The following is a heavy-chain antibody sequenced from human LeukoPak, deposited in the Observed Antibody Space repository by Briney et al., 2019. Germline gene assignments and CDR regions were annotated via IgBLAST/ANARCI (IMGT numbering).Heavy chain of an antibody. V-gene: IGHV4-61*01. J-gene: IGHJ6*02. CDR3: ARKGYDFWSGYLGSYYYGMDV. Sequence: SETLSLTCTVSGGSVSSGSYYWSWIRQPPGKGLEWIGYIYYSGSTNYNPSLKSRVTISVDTSKNQFSLKLSSVTAADTAVYYCARKGYDFWSGYLGSYYYGMDVWGQGTTVTVSS. CDR1: GGSVSSGSYY. CDR2: IYYSGST. D-gene: IGHD3-3*01.